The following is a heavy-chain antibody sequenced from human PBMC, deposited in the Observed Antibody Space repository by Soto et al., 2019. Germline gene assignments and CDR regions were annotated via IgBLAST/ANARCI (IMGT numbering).Heavy chain of an antibody. Sequence: QVQLVESGGGVVQPGRSLRLSCAASGFTFSSYGMYWVRQAPGKGLECVAYISHDGGNRYSAASVKGRFTIFRDTSKTTLYLQMNSLGSEDGAVYYCAKDRRDGYVDNWGQGTLVTVSS. J-gene: IGHJ4*02. V-gene: IGHV3-30*18. CDR1: GFTFSSYG. CDR3: AKDRRDGYVDN. CDR2: ISHDGGNR.